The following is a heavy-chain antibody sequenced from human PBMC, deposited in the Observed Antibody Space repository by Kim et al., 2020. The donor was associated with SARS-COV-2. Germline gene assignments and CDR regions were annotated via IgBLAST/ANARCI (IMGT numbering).Heavy chain of an antibody. V-gene: IGHV3-23*01. CDR3: SRDKYCSSASCYGMGWYFVL. J-gene: IGHJ2*01. Sequence: GGSLRLSCAASGFTFRSYAMTWVRQAPGKGLEWVSTISGSGGTTYHADSVKGRFTISRDNSKNTLYLQMNSLRAEDTAVYYCSRDKYCSSASCYGMGWYFVLWGRGTLVAVSS. CDR2: ISGSGGTT. D-gene: IGHD2-2*01. CDR1: GFTFRSYA.